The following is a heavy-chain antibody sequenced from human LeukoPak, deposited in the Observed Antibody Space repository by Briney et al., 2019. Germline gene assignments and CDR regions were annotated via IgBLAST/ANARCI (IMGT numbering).Heavy chain of an antibody. Sequence: ASVKVSCRASGYTFTGYYMHWVRQAPGQGLEWMGWINPNSGGTNYAQKFQGRVTMTRDTSISTAYMELSRLRSDDTAVYYCARSSRGGSSTSLDYWGQGTLVTVSS. D-gene: IGHD2-2*01. J-gene: IGHJ4*02. CDR2: INPNSGGT. V-gene: IGHV1-2*02. CDR1: GYTFTGYY. CDR3: ARSSRGGSSTSLDY.